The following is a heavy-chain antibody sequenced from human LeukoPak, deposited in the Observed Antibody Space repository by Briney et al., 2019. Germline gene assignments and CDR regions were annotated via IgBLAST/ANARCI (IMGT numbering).Heavy chain of an antibody. CDR2: ISGSGGST. Sequence: GGSLRLSCAASGFTFDDYGMSWVRQAPGKGLEWVSAISGSGGSTYYADSAKGRSTISRDNSKNTLYLQMNSLRAEDTAVYYCAKFGRITIFGVVDYWGQGTLVTVSS. D-gene: IGHD3-3*01. CDR3: AKFGRITIFGVVDY. CDR1: GFTFDDYG. V-gene: IGHV3-23*01. J-gene: IGHJ4*02.